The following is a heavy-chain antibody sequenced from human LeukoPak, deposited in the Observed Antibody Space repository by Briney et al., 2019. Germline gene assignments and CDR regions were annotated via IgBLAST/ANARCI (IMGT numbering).Heavy chain of an antibody. CDR2: INHSGST. V-gene: IGHV4-34*01. J-gene: IGHJ4*02. CDR3: ARDLCGDRDY. Sequence: SETLSLTCAVYGGSFSGYYWSWIRQPPGKGLEWIGEINHSGSTNYNPSLKSRVTISVDTSKNQFSLKLSSVTAADTAVYYCARDLCGDRDYWGQGTLVTVSS. D-gene: IGHD4-17*01. CDR1: GGSFSGYY.